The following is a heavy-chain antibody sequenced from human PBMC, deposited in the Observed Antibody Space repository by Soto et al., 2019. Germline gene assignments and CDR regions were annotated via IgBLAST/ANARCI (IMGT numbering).Heavy chain of an antibody. J-gene: IGHJ4*02. Sequence: QVHLEQSGAEMKKPGASVNVSCKASGYSFSTYGVSWVRQAPGQGPEWMGWISAYNGTTTDAQRFQGRLTLTTDTSTSTAYMGLRGMRSDDTAVYYCVRGPDIIVVPSALGHFDHWGQGTLVTVSS. D-gene: IGHD2-2*01. CDR2: ISAYNGTT. CDR1: GYSFSTYG. CDR3: VRGPDIIVVPSALGHFDH. V-gene: IGHV1-18*01.